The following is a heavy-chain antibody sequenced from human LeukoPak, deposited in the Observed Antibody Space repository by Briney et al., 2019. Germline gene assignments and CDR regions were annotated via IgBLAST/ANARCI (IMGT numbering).Heavy chain of an antibody. CDR1: GFTFSSYA. CDR2: ISGSGGST. V-gene: IGHV3-23*01. J-gene: IGHJ5*02. Sequence: PGGSLRLSCAASGFTFSSYAMSWVRQAPGKGLEWVSAISGSGGSTYYADSVKGRFTISRDNSKNTLYLQMNSLRAEDTAVYYCAKARPYSGTERGGFDPWGQGTLVTVSS. D-gene: IGHD1-26*01. CDR3: AKARPYSGTERGGFDP.